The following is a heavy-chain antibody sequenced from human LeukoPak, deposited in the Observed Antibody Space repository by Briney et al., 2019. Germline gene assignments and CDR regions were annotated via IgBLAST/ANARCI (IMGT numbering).Heavy chain of an antibody. CDR1: GFTVSSNY. D-gene: IGHD5-18*01. V-gene: IGHV3-53*01. CDR2: IYSGGST. Sequence: GGSLRLSCAASGFTVSSNYMSWVRQAPGKVLEWVSVIYSGGSTYYADSVKGRFIISRDKSKNTLYLQMNSLRAEDTAVYYCAREGIQLPGQGFDYWGQGTLVTVPS. J-gene: IGHJ4*02. CDR3: AREGIQLPGQGFDY.